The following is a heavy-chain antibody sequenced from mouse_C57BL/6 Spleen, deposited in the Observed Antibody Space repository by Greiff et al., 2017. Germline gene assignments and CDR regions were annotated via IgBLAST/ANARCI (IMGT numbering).Heavy chain of an antibody. Sequence: EVKLVESGAGLVKPGGSLKLSCAASGFTFSSYAMSWVRQTPEQRLEWVAYISSGGDYIYYADNVKGRFTFPRDNARNTLYLQMSSLKSEDTALYYCTRYELTAWYFDVWGTGTTVTVSS. CDR3: TRYELTAWYFDV. J-gene: IGHJ1*03. CDR2: ISSGGDYI. CDR1: GFTFSSYA. V-gene: IGHV5-9-1*02. D-gene: IGHD4-1*01.